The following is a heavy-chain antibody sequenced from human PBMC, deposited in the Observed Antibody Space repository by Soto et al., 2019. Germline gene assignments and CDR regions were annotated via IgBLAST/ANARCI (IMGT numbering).Heavy chain of an antibody. Sequence: QVQLVQSGAEVKKPGSSVKVSCKASGGSFSSYAISWVRQAPVQGLEWMGGIIPIFGAPTYAQKFQGRVTIIADKSTSTAYMELSSLRSEDTALYYCARAGPASGNYAFDIWGQGTLVTVSS. J-gene: IGHJ3*02. CDR3: ARAGPASGNYAFDI. CDR1: GGSFSSYA. D-gene: IGHD3-9*01. CDR2: IIPIFGAP. V-gene: IGHV1-69*06.